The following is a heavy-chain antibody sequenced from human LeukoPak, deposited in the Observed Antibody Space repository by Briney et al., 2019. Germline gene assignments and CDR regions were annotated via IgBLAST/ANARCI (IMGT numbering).Heavy chain of an antibody. CDR1: GFTFSSYS. Sequence: QSGGSLRLSCAASGFTFSSYSMNWVRQAPGKGLEWVSYITSSSSSIYYADSVKGRFTISRDNAKNSLYLQMNSLRAEDTAVYKCARDGGSWRDTPPDYWGQGTLVTVSS. CDR2: ITSSSSSI. D-gene: IGHD6-13*01. CDR3: ARDGGSWRDTPPDY. J-gene: IGHJ4*02. V-gene: IGHV3-48*01.